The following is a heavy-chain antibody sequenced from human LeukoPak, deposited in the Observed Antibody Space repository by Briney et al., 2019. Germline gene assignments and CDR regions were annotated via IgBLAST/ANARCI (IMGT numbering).Heavy chain of an antibody. J-gene: IGHJ3*02. D-gene: IGHD2-15*01. V-gene: IGHV1-69*01. CDR1: GGTFSSYV. CDR3: ARGYCSGGSCYADAFDI. Sequence: AVKVSFKASGGTFSSYVISWVRQAPGQGVDWMGGIIPIFGTAKYAQKFQGRVTINADESTSTAYMELSRIRSEDTAVYYCARGYCSGGSCYADAFDIWGQGKMVTVSS. CDR2: IIPIFGTA.